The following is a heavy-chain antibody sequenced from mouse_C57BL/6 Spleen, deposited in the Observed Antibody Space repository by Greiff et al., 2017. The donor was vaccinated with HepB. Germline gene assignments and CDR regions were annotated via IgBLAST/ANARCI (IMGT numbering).Heavy chain of an antibody. CDR3: ARYATDYAMDY. D-gene: IGHD1-1*01. CDR1: GFTFSDYG. Sequence: EVMLVESGGGLVKPGGSLKLSCAASGFTFSDYGMHWVRQAPEKGLEWVAYISSGNSTIYYADTVKGRFTFARDNAKNTLFLHMTSLRSEDTALYYCARYATDYAMDYWGQGTSVTVSS. CDR2: ISSGNSTI. V-gene: IGHV5-17*01. J-gene: IGHJ4*01.